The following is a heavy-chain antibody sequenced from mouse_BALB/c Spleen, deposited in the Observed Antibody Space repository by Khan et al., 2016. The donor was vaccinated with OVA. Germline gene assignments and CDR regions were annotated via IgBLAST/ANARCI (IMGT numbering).Heavy chain of an antibody. J-gene: IGHJ2*01. V-gene: IGHV5-17*02. CDR3: ARTGYYYFDY. Sequence: EVELVESGGGLVQPGGSRKLSCAASGFTFSGFGMHWVRQAPEMGLEWVAYISSGSSTIYYADTVKGRFTISRDNPKNTLFLQMASLRSEDTAMYYCARTGYYYFDYWGQGTTLTVSS. D-gene: IGHD2-3*01. CDR2: ISSGSSTI. CDR1: GFTFSGFG.